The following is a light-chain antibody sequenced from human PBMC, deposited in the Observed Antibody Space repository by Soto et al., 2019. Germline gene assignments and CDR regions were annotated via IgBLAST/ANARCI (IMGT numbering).Light chain of an antibody. CDR1: SSDVGAYNY. CDR2: EVN. Sequence: QSAPTQPPSASGSPGQSVTISCTGTSSDVGAYNYVSWYQQHPGKAPKLIIFEVNKRPSGVPDRFSGSKSGNTASLTVSGLQAADEADYYCSAYAGSRVFGGGTKVTVL. J-gene: IGLJ3*02. CDR3: SAYAGSRV. V-gene: IGLV2-8*01.